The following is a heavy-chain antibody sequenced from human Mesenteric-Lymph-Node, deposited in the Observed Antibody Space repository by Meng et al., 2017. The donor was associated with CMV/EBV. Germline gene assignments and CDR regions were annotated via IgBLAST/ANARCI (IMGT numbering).Heavy chain of an antibody. J-gene: IGHJ4*02. V-gene: IGHV3-30*02. D-gene: IGHD6-19*01. Sequence: GESLKISCAASGFTFSSYGMHWVRQAPGKGLEWVAFIRYDGSNKYYADSVKGRFTISRDNSKNTLYLQMNSLRAEDTAVYYCARDDWSIAVAFDYWGQGTLVTVSS. CDR1: GFTFSSYG. CDR3: ARDDWSIAVAFDY. CDR2: IRYDGSNK.